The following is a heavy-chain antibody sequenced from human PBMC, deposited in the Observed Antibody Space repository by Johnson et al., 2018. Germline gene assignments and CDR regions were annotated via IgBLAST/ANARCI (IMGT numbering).Heavy chain of an antibody. D-gene: IGHD3-22*01. Sequence: QVQLQESGPRLVKPSETLSLTCTVSGDSISKYYWSWIRQPPGKGLEWIGYIYYSGSTNYNPSLKSRVTISVDTSKNQFSLRLSSVTAADTAVYYCASPGYHSDNSGYRGAFDIWGQGTMVTVPS. CDR3: ASPGYHSDNSGYRGAFDI. V-gene: IGHV4-59*01. J-gene: IGHJ3*02. CDR2: IYYSGST. CDR1: GDSISKYY.